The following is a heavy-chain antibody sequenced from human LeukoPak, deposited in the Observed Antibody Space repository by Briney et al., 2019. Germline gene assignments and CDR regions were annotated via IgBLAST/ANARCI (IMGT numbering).Heavy chain of an antibody. J-gene: IGHJ6*02. CDR3: ARGSVAVAGDYYYGMDV. Sequence: ASVKVSCKASGGTFSSYAISWVRQAPGQGLEWMGRIIPILGIANYAQKFQGRVTITADKSTSTAYMELSSLRSEDTAVYYCARGSVAVAGDYYYGMDVWGQGTTVTVSS. CDR2: IIPILGIA. D-gene: IGHD6-19*01. CDR1: GGTFSSYA. V-gene: IGHV1-69*04.